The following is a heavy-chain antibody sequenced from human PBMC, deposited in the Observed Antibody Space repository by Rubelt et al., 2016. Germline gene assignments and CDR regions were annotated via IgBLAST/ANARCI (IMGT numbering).Heavy chain of an antibody. Sequence: GRVTMTRNTSISTAYMELSSLRSEDTAVYYCARSGITIFGVGDAFDIWGQGTMVTVSS. V-gene: IGHV1-8*01. D-gene: IGHD3-3*01. J-gene: IGHJ3*02. CDR3: ARSGITIFGVGDAFDI.